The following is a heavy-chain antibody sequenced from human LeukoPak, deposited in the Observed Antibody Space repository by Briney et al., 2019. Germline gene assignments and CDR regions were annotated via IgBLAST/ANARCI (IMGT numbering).Heavy chain of an antibody. Sequence: PSGTLSLTCAVSGGSISSNNWWSWVRQPPGKGLEWIGEIYHSGSTYYNPSLKSRVTISVDTSKNQFSLRLKSVTAADTSIYYCARPRSRISWFDPWGQGTLVTVSS. CDR3: ARPRSRISWFDP. CDR1: GGSISSNNW. CDR2: IYHSGST. D-gene: IGHD2-15*01. V-gene: IGHV4-4*02. J-gene: IGHJ5*02.